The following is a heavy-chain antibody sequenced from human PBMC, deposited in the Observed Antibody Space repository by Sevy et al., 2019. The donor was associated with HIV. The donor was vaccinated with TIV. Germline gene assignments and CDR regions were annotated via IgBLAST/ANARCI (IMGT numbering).Heavy chain of an antibody. Sequence: GGSLKLSCAASGFTFSSYAMSWVRQAPGKGLEWVSAISGSGGSTYYADSVKGRFTNSGDNSKNTLFLQMNSLRAEDTAVYYCAKGESGYYLNWFDPWGQGTLVTVSS. D-gene: IGHD3-22*01. CDR2: ISGSGGST. CDR1: GFTFSSYA. J-gene: IGHJ5*02. V-gene: IGHV3-23*01. CDR3: AKGESGYYLNWFDP.